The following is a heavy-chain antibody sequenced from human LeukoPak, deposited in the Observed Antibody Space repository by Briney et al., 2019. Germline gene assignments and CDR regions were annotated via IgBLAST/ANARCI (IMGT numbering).Heavy chain of an antibody. Sequence: GGSLRLSCAASGFTFSGSAMHWVRQASGKGLDWVGRIRGKANTYATAYGESVKGRFTISRDDSKNTAYLQMNSLKTEDTAVYYCTRKEDYYASGNAFDIWGQGAMVTVSS. D-gene: IGHD3-10*01. J-gene: IGHJ3*02. CDR1: GFTFSGSA. V-gene: IGHV3-73*01. CDR2: IRGKANTYAT. CDR3: TRKEDYYASGNAFDI.